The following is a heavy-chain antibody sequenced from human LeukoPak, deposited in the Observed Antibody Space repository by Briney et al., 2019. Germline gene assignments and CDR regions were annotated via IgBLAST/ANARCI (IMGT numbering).Heavy chain of an antibody. J-gene: IGHJ1*01. Sequence: GGSLTLSCAGSGFTFSSYAMRWVRQAPGQGLEWVSVISDSGDYTSYADSVRGRFTISRDNSRNTLYLQMISLRPEDTAVYYCAKDTSIGKFCAIGVCSQFGDWGQGTLVTVSS. CDR1: GFTFSSYA. CDR2: ISDSGDYT. V-gene: IGHV3-23*01. D-gene: IGHD2-8*01. CDR3: AKDTSIGKFCAIGVCSQFGD.